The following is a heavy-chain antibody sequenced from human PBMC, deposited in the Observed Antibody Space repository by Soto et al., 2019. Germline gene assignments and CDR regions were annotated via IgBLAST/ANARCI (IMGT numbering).Heavy chain of an antibody. CDR3: ARDSNGFWSGYPANYFDY. CDR1: CFPFTSHG. Sequence: GASVKVSCKASCFPFTSHGINLVRTAPGQGVEWMGWISAYNGNTNYAQKLQGRVTMTTDTSTSTAYMELRSLRSDDTAVYYCARDSNGFWSGYPANYFDYWGQGTLVTVSS. D-gene: IGHD3-3*01. V-gene: IGHV1-18*01. J-gene: IGHJ4*02. CDR2: ISAYNGNT.